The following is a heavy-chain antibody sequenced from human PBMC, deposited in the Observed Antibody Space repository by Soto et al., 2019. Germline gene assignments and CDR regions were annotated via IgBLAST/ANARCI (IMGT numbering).Heavy chain of an antibody. V-gene: IGHV3-66*01. CDR3: ARDRGYSGYVPVYYFDY. D-gene: IGHD5-12*01. J-gene: IGHJ4*02. Sequence: GGSLRLSCAASGFTVSSNYMNWVRQAPGKGLEWVSVIYSGGSTYYADSVKGRFTISRDNSKNTLYLQMNSLRAEDTAVYYCARDRGYSGYVPVYYFDYWGQGTLVTVSS. CDR1: GFTVSSNY. CDR2: IYSGGST.